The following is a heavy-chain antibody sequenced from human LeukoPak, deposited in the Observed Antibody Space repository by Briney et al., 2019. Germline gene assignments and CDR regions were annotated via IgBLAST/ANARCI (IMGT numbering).Heavy chain of an antibody. CDR3: ARSLYYYDSSGYFGY. V-gene: IGHV5-51*01. Sequence: GESLKISCKGSGYSFTSYWIGWVRQMPGKGLEWMGIIYPGDSDTRYSPSLQGQVTISADKSISTAYLQWSSLKASDTAIYYCARSLYYYDSSGYFGYWGQGTLVTVSS. D-gene: IGHD3-22*01. CDR1: GYSFTSYW. CDR2: IYPGDSDT. J-gene: IGHJ4*02.